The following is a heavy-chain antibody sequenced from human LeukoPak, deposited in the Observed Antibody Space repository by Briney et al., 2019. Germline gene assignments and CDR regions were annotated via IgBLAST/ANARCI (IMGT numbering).Heavy chain of an antibody. CDR2: ISYSGST. CDR3: ARDGRAGSLFAY. V-gene: IGHV4-59*01. CDR1: SGSISGCY. D-gene: IGHD6-19*01. Sequence: SETLSLTCTVSSGSISGCYWSWIRQPPGKGLEWVGYISYSGSTNYNPSLKSRVTISVDTSKNQFSLKLSSVTAADTAIYYCARDGRAGSLFAYWGQGTLVTVSS. J-gene: IGHJ4*02.